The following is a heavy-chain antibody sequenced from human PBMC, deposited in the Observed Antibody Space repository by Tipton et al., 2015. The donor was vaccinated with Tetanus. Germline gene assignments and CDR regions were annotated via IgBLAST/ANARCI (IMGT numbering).Heavy chain of an antibody. D-gene: IGHD3-10*01. V-gene: IGHV4-39*01. Sequence: TLSLTCNVSGALIITGGYYWSWIRQPPGKALEWIGSIYYSGSTFYHPSLQSRVTISVDTSKNQFSLRLSSVTAADTAVYFCARHPPPYYYGSGSYLDYWGQGTPVTVSS. CDR1: GALIITGGYY. CDR2: IYYSGST. J-gene: IGHJ4*02. CDR3: ARHPPPYYYGSGSYLDY.